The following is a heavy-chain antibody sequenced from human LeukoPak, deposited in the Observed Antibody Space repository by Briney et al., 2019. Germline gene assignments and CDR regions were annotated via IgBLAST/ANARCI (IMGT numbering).Heavy chain of an antibody. CDR2: ISGSGGDT. CDR1: GFTFSSYA. D-gene: IGHD6-13*01. CDR3: ARESSSWYVNYYYYMDV. Sequence: GGSLRLSCAASGFTFSSYAMSWVRQAPGKGLEWVSAISGSGGDTYYADSVKGRFTLSRDNSKNTLYLQMNSLRAEDTAVYYCARESSSWYVNYYYYMDVWGKGTTVTISS. V-gene: IGHV3-23*01. J-gene: IGHJ6*03.